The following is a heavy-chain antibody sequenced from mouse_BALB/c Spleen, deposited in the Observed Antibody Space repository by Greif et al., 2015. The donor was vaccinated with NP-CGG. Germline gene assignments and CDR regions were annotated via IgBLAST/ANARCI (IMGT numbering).Heavy chain of an antibody. CDR3: AKYGPYYAMDY. CDR2: ISYSGST. CDR1: GYSITSDYA. J-gene: IGHJ4*01. Sequence: EVQLQQSGPGLVKPSQSLSLTCTVTGYSITSDYAWNWIRQFPGNKLEWMGYISYSGSTSYNPSLKSRISITRDTSKNQFFLQLNSVTTEDTATYYCAKYGPYYAMDYRGQGTSVTVSS. V-gene: IGHV3-2*02. D-gene: IGHD1-1*01.